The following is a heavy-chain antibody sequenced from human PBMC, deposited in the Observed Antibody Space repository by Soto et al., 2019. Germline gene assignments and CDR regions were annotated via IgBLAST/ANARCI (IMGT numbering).Heavy chain of an antibody. Sequence: GGSLRLSCAASGFTFDDYTMDWVRQAPGKGLEWVSLISWDGGSTYYADSVKGRFTISRDNSKNSLYLQMNSLRTEDTALYYCAKDGVVITPAYYFDYWGQGTLVTVSS. J-gene: IGHJ4*02. V-gene: IGHV3-43*01. D-gene: IGHD3-3*01. CDR3: AKDGVVITPAYYFDY. CDR1: GFTFDDYT. CDR2: ISWDGGST.